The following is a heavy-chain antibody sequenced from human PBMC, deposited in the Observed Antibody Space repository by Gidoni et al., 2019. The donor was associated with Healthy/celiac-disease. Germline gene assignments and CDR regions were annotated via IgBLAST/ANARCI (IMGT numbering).Heavy chain of an antibody. CDR1: GSYISRSSYY. CDR2: IYYSGST. CDR3: ARSDYYDSSGSDY. D-gene: IGHD3-22*01. V-gene: IGHV4-39*07. Sequence: QLQLQESGPGLVKPSETLSLTCTVPGSYISRSSYYWGWIRQPPGKGLEWIGSIYYSGSTYYNPSRKSRVTISVDTSKNQFSLKLSSVTAADTAVYYCARSDYYDSSGSDYWGQGTLVTVSS. J-gene: IGHJ4*02.